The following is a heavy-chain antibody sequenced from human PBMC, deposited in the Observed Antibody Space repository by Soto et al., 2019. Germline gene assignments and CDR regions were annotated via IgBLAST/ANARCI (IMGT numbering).Heavy chain of an antibody. CDR1: GFTFSSYG. V-gene: IGHV3-30*18. D-gene: IGHD6-13*01. CDR2: ISYDGSNK. Sequence: GGSLRLSCAASGFTFSSYGMHWVRQAPGKGLEWVAVISYDGSNKYYADSVKGRFTISRDNSKNTLYLQMNSLRAEDTAVYYCAKDPLGYSWDWSDPWGQGTLVTVSS. J-gene: IGHJ5*02. CDR3: AKDPLGYSWDWSDP.